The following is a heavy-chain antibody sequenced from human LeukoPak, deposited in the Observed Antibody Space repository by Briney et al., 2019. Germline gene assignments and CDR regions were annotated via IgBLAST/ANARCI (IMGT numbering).Heavy chain of an antibody. CDR2: IRTKIDGETR. Sequence: GGSLRLSCAASGFNFNYVWMSWVRQAPGKGLEWVCRIRTKIDGETRDYAAPVKGRFTISRDDSKTTLYLQMNSLKTEDSAVYYCTTERNWELLRPLGMDIWGQGTTVTVSS. J-gene: IGHJ6*02. D-gene: IGHD1-26*01. V-gene: IGHV3-15*01. CDR3: TTERNWELLRPLGMDI. CDR1: GFNFNYVW.